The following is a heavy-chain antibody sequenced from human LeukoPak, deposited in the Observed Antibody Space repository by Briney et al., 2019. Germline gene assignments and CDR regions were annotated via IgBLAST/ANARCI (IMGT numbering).Heavy chain of an antibody. J-gene: IGHJ4*02. D-gene: IGHD4-11*01. Sequence: ASVKVSCKASGYTFTGYYMHWVRQAPGQGLEWMGWISAYNGNTNYAQKLQGRVTMTTDTSTSTAYMELRSLRSDDTAVYYCAREAGNQYSNYYFDYWGQGTLVTVSS. CDR2: ISAYNGNT. V-gene: IGHV1-18*04. CDR1: GYTFTGYY. CDR3: AREAGNQYSNYYFDY.